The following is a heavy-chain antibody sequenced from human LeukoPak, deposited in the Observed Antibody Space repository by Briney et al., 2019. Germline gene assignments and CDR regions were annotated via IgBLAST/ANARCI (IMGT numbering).Heavy chain of an antibody. CDR3: ARVSQWLVPY. V-gene: IGHV3-11*05. CDR1: GFTFSDYY. CDR2: ISSTSSYI. Sequence: GGSLRLSCAASGFTFSDYYMSWIRQAPGKGLEWVSYISSTSSYINYADSVKGRFTISRDNAKNSLSLQMNSLRAEDTAVYYCARVSQWLVPYWGQGTLVTVSS. J-gene: IGHJ4*02. D-gene: IGHD6-19*01.